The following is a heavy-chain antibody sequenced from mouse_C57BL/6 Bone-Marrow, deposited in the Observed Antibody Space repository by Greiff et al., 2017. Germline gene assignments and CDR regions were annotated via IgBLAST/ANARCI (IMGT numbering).Heavy chain of an antibody. D-gene: IGHD1-1*01. CDR1: GYTFTDYN. V-gene: IGHV1-18*01. Sequence: EVKLVESGPELVKPGASVKIPCKASGYTFTDYNMDWVKQSHGKSLEWIGDINPNNGGTIYNQKFKGKATLTVDKSSSTAYMELRSLTSEDTAVYYCARSSCYYYGYWYFDVWGTGTTVTVSS. CDR3: ARSSCYYYGYWYFDV. CDR2: INPNNGGT. J-gene: IGHJ1*03.